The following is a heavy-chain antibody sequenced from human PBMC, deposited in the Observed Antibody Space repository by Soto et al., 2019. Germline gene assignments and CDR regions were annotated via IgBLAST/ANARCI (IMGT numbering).Heavy chain of an antibody. CDR1: GGTFSSYF. CDR2: IIPVFGTG. D-gene: IGHD3-16*01. Sequence: QVQLVQSGAEVKKAGSSVKVSCKVSGGTFSSYFINWVRQAPGQGLEWVGGIIPVFGTGSYAEKFQGRVTITADESTSTAYMELSRLRSDDTAVYYCARGNPYNYAGFDVWGQGTTVTVSS. V-gene: IGHV1-69*01. CDR3: ARGNPYNYAGFDV. J-gene: IGHJ6*02.